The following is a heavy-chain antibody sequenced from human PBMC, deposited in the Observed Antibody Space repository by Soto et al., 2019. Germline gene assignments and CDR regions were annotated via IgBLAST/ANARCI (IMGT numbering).Heavy chain of an antibody. J-gene: IGHJ5*02. D-gene: IGHD2-15*01. Sequence: QVQLVQSGAEVKKPGSSVKVSCKASGGTFSSYAISWVRQAPGQGLEWMGGIIPFFGTANYAQKFQGRVTITADESTSTVSMELRSLRSEDTAVYYCARDVGYCSGGSCHEGSWGQGTLVTVSS. CDR1: GGTFSSYA. V-gene: IGHV1-69*12. CDR2: IIPFFGTA. CDR3: ARDVGYCSGGSCHEGS.